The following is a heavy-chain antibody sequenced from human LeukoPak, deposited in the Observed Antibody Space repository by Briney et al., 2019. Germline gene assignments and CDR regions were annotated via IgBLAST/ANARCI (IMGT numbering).Heavy chain of an antibody. CDR1: GGSISSGYY. Sequence: SETLSLTCAVSGGSISSGYYWGWIRQPPGKGLEWIGSIYHSGSTYYNPSLKSRVTISVDTSKNQFSLKLSSVTAADTAVYYCARRITMVRGVIDYWGQGTLVTVSS. CDR3: ARRITMVRGVIDY. V-gene: IGHV4-38-2*01. CDR2: IYHSGST. J-gene: IGHJ4*02. D-gene: IGHD3-10*01.